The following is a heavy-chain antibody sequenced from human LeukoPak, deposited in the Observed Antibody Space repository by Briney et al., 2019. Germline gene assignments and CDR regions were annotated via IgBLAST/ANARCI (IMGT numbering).Heavy chain of an antibody. CDR2: ISYDGTNK. V-gene: IGHV3-30*18. J-gene: IGHJ4*02. Sequence: GRSLRLSCAASGFTFSKYDMHWVRQAPGKGLEWVAVISYDGTNKYYVDSVKGRFTISRDNSKSTLYLQMNSLRAEDTAVYYCAKENDFVYWGQGTLVTVSS. CDR1: GFTFSKYD. D-gene: IGHD3-3*01. CDR3: AKENDFVY.